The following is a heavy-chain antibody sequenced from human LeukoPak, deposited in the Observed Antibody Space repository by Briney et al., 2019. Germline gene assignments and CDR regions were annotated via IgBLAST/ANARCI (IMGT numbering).Heavy chain of an antibody. Sequence: SETLSLTCTVSGGSISSTSYYWGWIRQPPGKGLEWIGSIYYIGSTYYNPSRKSRVTISVDTSKTQFSLRLSSVTAADTAVYYCARTYTIFGVVHDYWGQGTLVTVSS. CDR1: GGSISSTSYY. D-gene: IGHD3-3*01. CDR3: ARTYTIFGVVHDY. V-gene: IGHV4-39*07. CDR2: IYYIGST. J-gene: IGHJ4*02.